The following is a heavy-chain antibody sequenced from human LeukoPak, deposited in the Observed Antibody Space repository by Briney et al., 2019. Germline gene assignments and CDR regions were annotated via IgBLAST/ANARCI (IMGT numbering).Heavy chain of an antibody. Sequence: GGSLRLSCAASGFTFDDYAMHWVRQAPGKGLEWVSGISWNSGSIGYADSVKGRFTISRDNAKNSLYLQMNSLRAEDTAVYYCARVSSYYDSSGLGYWGQGTLVTVSS. CDR3: ARVSSYYDSSGLGY. V-gene: IGHV3-9*01. CDR2: ISWNSGSI. J-gene: IGHJ4*02. D-gene: IGHD3-22*01. CDR1: GFTFDDYA.